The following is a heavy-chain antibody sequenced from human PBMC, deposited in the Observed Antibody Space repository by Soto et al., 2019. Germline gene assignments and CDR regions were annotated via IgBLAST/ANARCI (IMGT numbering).Heavy chain of an antibody. CDR1: GGTFSSYA. J-gene: IGHJ6*04. Sequence: QVQLVQSGAEVKKPGSSVKVSCKASGGTFSSYAISWVRQAPGQGLEWMGGIIPISGTANYAQKFQGRVTITADESTSTAYMELSSLRSEDTAVYYCARSQGSSTSLENYYYYYYGMDGWGKGTTVTVSA. CDR3: ARSQGSSTSLENYYYYYYGMDG. CDR2: IIPISGTA. V-gene: IGHV1-69*01. D-gene: IGHD2-2*01.